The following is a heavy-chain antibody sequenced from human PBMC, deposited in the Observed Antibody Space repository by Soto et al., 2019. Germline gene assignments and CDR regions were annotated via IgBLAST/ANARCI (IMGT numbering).Heavy chain of an antibody. CDR1: GFAFGSHG. D-gene: IGHD2-2*01. CDR2: ISHDGQNQ. V-gene: IGHV3-30*03. CDR3: ARERADIVVAPVATSGMDV. Sequence: QVQLVESGGGVVPPGRSLKLSCIASGFAFGSHGMHWVRQVSGKGLEWVAVISHDGQNQYYRESVKGRLTIFRDNSKNSLFLEVHSLRVEDTAVYYCARERADIVVAPVATSGMDVWGQGTAVTVSS. J-gene: IGHJ6*02.